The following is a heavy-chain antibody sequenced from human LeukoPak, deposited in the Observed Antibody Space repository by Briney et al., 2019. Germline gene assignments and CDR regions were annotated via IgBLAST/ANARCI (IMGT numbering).Heavy chain of an antibody. CDR1: GYTFTGQY. D-gene: IGHD5/OR15-5a*01. CDR2: INPQSGAR. Sequence: ASVKVSCKASGYTFTGQYIHWVRQAPGQGLEWMGWINPQSGARNYAQKFLDRVTMTRDTSITTAYMELSRLTSDDTAIYYCARDDLGVSTGPYFDYWGQGTLVTVSS. V-gene: IGHV1-2*02. CDR3: ARDDLGVSTGPYFDY. J-gene: IGHJ4*02.